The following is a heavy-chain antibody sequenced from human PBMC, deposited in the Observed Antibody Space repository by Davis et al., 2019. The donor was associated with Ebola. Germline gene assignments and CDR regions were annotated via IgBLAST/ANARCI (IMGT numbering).Heavy chain of an antibody. Sequence: MPSETLSLTCTVSGGSISSYYWSWIRQPPGKGLEWIGYIYYSGSTNYNPSLKSRVTISVDTSKNQFSLKLSSVTAADTAVYYCAKAAMVGLHDAFDIWGQGTMVTVSS. V-gene: IGHV4-59*08. CDR3: AKAAMVGLHDAFDI. J-gene: IGHJ3*02. CDR1: GGSISSYY. CDR2: IYYSGST. D-gene: IGHD5-18*01.